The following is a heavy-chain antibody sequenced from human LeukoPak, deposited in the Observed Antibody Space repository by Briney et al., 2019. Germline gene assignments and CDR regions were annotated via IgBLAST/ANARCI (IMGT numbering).Heavy chain of an antibody. V-gene: IGHV3-11*04. D-gene: IGHD3-10*01. CDR2: ISSSGNAI. J-gene: IGHJ3*01. CDR3: ARTYYYGSGTYRYAFDF. Sequence: PGGSLRLSCAASGFIFSDYYMSWIRQAPGKGLECVSYISSSGNAIYYADSVKGRFTISRDNAKNSLYLQMNRLRAEDTAVYYCARTYYYGSGTYRYAFDFWGQGTMVTVSS. CDR1: GFIFSDYY.